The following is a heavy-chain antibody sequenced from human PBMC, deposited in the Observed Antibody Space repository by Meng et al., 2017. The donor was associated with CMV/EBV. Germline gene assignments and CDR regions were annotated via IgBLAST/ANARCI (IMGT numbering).Heavy chain of an antibody. CDR3: TRIVVVIDY. D-gene: IGHD3-22*01. CDR2: IKSKTDGGTT. J-gene: IGHJ4*02. CDR1: GFTFSNAW. Sequence: GESLKISCAASGFTFSNAWMSWVRQAPGKGLEWVGRIKSKTDGGTTDYAAPVKGRFTISRDDSKNTLYLQMNSLKTEDTAMYYCTRIVVVIDYWGQGTLVTVSS. V-gene: IGHV3-15*01.